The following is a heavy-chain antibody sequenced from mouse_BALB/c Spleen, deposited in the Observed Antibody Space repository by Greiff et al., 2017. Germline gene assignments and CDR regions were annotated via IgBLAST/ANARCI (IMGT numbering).Heavy chain of an antibody. CDR2: ISSGGSYT. D-gene: IGHD1-1*01. CDR3: TRETTGPFYAMDY. V-gene: IGHV5-6-4*01. CDR1: GFTFSSYT. Sequence: EVKLMESGGGLVKPGGSLKLSCAASGFTFSSYTMSWVRQTPEKRLEWVATISSGGSYTYYPDSVKGRFTISRDNAKNTLYLQMSSLKSEDTAMYYCTRETTGPFYAMDYWGQGTSVTVSS. J-gene: IGHJ4*01.